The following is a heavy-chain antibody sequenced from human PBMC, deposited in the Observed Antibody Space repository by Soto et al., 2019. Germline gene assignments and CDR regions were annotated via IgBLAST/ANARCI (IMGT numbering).Heavy chain of an antibody. V-gene: IGHV3-66*01. CDR1: GFTVSSNY. CDR2: TYGSGTT. D-gene: IGHD1-1*01. CDR3: AKGTGMYGMDV. J-gene: IGHJ6*02. Sequence: EMQLVESGGGLVQPGGSLRLSCVPSGFTVSSNYMTWVRQSPGKGLEWVSVTYGSGTTYYADSVKGRFTISRDNSKNTLYVQMNSLRVEDTAVYYCAKGTGMYGMDVWGQGTTVTVSS.